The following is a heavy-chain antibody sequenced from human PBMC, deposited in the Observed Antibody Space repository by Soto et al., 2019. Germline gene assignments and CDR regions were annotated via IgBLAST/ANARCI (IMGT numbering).Heavy chain of an antibody. CDR3: ARSAYWQQLVSPSWYFDF. D-gene: IGHD6-13*01. CDR1: GGSISTSSYY. Sequence: HLQVQESGPGLVKPSETLSLTCTVSGGSISTSSYYWGWIRQPPGKELEFIGNIYYTGRTYYNPSLKSRVTISVDTSKNQFSLKLSSVTATDSAVYYSARSAYWQQLVSPSWYFDFWGRGSLVSVSS. CDR2: IYYTGRT. V-gene: IGHV4-39*01. J-gene: IGHJ2*01.